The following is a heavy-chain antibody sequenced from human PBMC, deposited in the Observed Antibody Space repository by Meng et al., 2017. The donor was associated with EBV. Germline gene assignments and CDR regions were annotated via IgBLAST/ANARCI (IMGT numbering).Heavy chain of an antibody. J-gene: IGHJ4*02. CDR2: FLPRLGAP. CDR3: ASESGRGYTPDY. V-gene: IGHV1-69*01. D-gene: IGHD3-10*01. CDR1: GGPFRYYA. Sequence: SAAELNEHGSAVKVSFKTSGGPFRYYASSWVRKALGQGLEWLGGFLPRLGAPNYAQKFHGRVKITADESTSTHYMDLSSLRSEDTAIYYCASESGRGYTPDYWGQGTLVTVSS.